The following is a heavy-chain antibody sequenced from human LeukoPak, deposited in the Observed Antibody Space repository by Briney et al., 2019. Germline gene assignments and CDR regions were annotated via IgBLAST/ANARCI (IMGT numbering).Heavy chain of an antibody. V-gene: IGHV4-59*01. CDR1: GGSISSYY. CDR2: IYYSGST. Sequence: SETLSLTCTVSGGSISSYYWSWIRQPPGKGLVWIGYIYYSGSTNYDPSLKSRVTISVDTSKNQFSLKLSSVTAADTAVYYCAGRTRYYYYYGMDVWGQGTTVTVSS. D-gene: IGHD1-14*01. J-gene: IGHJ6*02. CDR3: AGRTRYYYYYGMDV.